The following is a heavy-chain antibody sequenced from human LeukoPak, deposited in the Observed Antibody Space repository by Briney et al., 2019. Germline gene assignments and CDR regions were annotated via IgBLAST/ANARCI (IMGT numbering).Heavy chain of an antibody. CDR3: ARSQLSGSSRFGY. V-gene: IGHV1-2*02. D-gene: IGHD1-26*01. CDR2: INTNSGAT. Sequence: EAAVKVSCKASGYTFIAYYMHWVRQAPGQGLEWVGWINTNSGATNYAQKFQGRVTMTRDTSISTTYVELSRLRSDDTAVYYCARSQLSGSSRFGYWGQGTLVTVSS. CDR1: GYTFIAYY. J-gene: IGHJ4*02.